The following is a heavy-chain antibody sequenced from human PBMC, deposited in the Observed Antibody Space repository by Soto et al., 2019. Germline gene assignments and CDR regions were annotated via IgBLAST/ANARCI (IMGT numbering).Heavy chain of an antibody. Sequence: QVQLVQSGAEVKKPGSSVKVSCKASGGTFSSYAISWVRQAPGQGLEWMGVFIPIFGTANYAQKLQGRVTITADESTSTAYMELSSLRSEDTAVEYCARDQGAGYTEGYYYYGMDVWGQGTTVTVSS. D-gene: IGHD3-16*02. V-gene: IGHV1-69*01. CDR3: ARDQGAGYTEGYYYYGMDV. J-gene: IGHJ6*02. CDR2: FIPIFGTA. CDR1: GGTFSSYA.